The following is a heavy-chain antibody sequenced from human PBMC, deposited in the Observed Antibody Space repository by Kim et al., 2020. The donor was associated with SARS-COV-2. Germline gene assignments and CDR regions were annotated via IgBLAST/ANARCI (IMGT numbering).Heavy chain of an antibody. V-gene: IGHV3-23*01. Sequence: GGSLRLSCAASGFTFSSYAMSWVRQVPGKGLEWVSGISGSGDSTYSADSVKGRFTISRDNSKNTLYLQMNGLRAEDTAVYYCAKVRDTTNFYWFDSWGQGTLVTVSS. D-gene: IGHD2-8*01. CDR1: GFTFSSYA. J-gene: IGHJ5*01. CDR3: AKVRDTTNFYWFDS. CDR2: ISGSGDST.